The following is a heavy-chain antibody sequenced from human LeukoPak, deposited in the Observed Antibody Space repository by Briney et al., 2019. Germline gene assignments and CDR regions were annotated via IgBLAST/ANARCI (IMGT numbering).Heavy chain of an antibody. CDR1: GGTFSSYA. J-gene: IGHJ3*02. CDR3: ARSMVVTAIIDAFDI. D-gene: IGHD2-21*02. V-gene: IGHV1-69*05. Sequence: ASVKVSCKASGGTFSSYAISWVRQAPGQGLEWMGGIIPIFGTANYAQKFQGRVTITTDESTSTAYMELSSLRSEDTAVYYCARSMVVTAIIDAFDIWGQGTMVTVSS. CDR2: IIPIFGTA.